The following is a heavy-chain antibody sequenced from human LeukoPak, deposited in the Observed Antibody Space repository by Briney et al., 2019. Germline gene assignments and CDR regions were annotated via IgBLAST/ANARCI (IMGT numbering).Heavy chain of an antibody. D-gene: IGHD4-23*01. Sequence: GGSLRLSCAASGFTVSGHYMNWVRQAPGKGLEWVSVIYSDSSTYYSDSVKGRFNISREKSKKKLYLQMNTLRAEDTAVYYCARDRPYGGIGDFDYWGQGTLVTVSS. CDR2: IYSDSST. CDR3: ARDRPYGGIGDFDY. J-gene: IGHJ4*02. CDR1: GFTVSGHY. V-gene: IGHV3-66*01.